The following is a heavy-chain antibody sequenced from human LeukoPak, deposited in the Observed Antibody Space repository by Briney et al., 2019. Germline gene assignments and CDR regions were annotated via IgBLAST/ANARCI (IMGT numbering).Heavy chain of an antibody. Sequence: GGSLRLSCAASGFTFSSYAMHWVRQAPGKGLEWVAVISYDGSNKYYADSVKGRFTVSRDNSKNTLYLQMNSLRAEDTAVYYCARDFGHDWGPGTLVTVSS. D-gene: IGHD3-10*01. J-gene: IGHJ4*02. V-gene: IGHV3-30-3*01. CDR2: ISYDGSNK. CDR1: GFTFSSYA. CDR3: ARDFGHD.